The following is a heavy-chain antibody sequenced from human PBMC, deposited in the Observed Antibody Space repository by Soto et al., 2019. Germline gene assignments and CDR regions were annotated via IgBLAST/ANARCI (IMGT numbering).Heavy chain of an antibody. CDR3: ARRYCSGGICYGPRNDAFDI. D-gene: IGHD2-15*01. J-gene: IGHJ3*02. Sequence: EVQLVESGGGVVRPGGSLRLSCAVSGFSFDEYGMSWVRQAPGKGLEWVSGINWNGGSTGYADSVKGRFTISRDNAKNSLYLQMNSLRAEDTALYHCARRYCSGGICYGPRNDAFDIWGQGTMVTVSS. CDR1: GFSFDEYG. CDR2: INWNGGST. V-gene: IGHV3-20*01.